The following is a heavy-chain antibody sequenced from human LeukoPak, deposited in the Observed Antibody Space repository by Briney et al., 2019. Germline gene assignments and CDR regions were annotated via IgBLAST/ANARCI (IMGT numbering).Heavy chain of an antibody. CDR3: ATLDSSGYYRTYYFDY. V-gene: IGHV1-24*01. J-gene: IGHJ4*02. D-gene: IGHD3-22*01. Sequence: ASVKVSCKVSGYTLTELSMHWVRQAPGKGLEWMGGSDPEDGETIYAQKFQGRVTMTEDTSTDTAYMELSSLRSEDTAVYYCATLDSSGYYRTYYFDYWGQGTLVTVSS. CDR1: GYTLTELS. CDR2: SDPEDGET.